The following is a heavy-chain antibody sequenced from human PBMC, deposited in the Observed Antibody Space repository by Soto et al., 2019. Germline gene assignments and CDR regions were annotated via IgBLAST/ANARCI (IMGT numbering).Heavy chain of an antibody. V-gene: IGHV1-2*02. CDR3: ARPRCKQQRDPFDY. CDR2: INPNSGGT. CDR1: GYTFTGYY. Sequence: ASVKVSCKASGYTFTGYYMHWVRQAPGQGLEWMGWINPNSGGTNYAQKFQGRVTMTRDTSISTAYMELSRLRSDDTAVYYCARPRCKQQRDPFDYWGQGTLVTVAS. J-gene: IGHJ4*02. D-gene: IGHD6-13*01.